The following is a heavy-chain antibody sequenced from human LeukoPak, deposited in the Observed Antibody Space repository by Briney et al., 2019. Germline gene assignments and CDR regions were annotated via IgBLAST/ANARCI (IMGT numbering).Heavy chain of an antibody. D-gene: IGHD3-22*01. V-gene: IGHV4-61*01. J-gene: IGHJ4*02. CDR1: GDSVSGISFY. CDR3: ARYYDSSGYRSTPHFDY. Sequence: PSETLSLTCTVSGDSVSGISFYWSWIRQPPGKGLQYIGYIQYSGSTNYNPSLKSRVTISVDTSKNQFSLKLSSVTAADSAVYYCARYYDSSGYRSTPHFDYWGQGTLVTVSS. CDR2: IQYSGST.